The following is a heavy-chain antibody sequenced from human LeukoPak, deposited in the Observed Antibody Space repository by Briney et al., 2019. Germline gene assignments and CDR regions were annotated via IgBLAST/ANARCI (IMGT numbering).Heavy chain of an antibody. J-gene: IGHJ4*02. CDR2: IYYSGST. CDR3: ARDLLGSNYEGYYFDY. CDR1: GYSISSSYY. V-gene: IGHV4-38-2*02. D-gene: IGHD4-11*01. Sequence: SETLSLTCTVSGYSISSSYYWGWIRPPPGKGLEWIGSIYYSGSTYYNPSLKSRVTISVDTSKNQFSLKLSSVTAADTAVYYCARDLLGSNYEGYYFDYWGQGTLVTVSS.